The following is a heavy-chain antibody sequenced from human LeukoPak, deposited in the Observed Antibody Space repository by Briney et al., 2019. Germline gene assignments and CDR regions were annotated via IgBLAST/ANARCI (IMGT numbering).Heavy chain of an antibody. CDR2: ISGGVPST. J-gene: IGHJ4*02. CDR1: GYPLSTYA. Sequence: GGSLRLSCAASGYPLSTYAMIWVRQAPGKGLEWVSAISGGVPSTYYADSVKGRFTISRDNSKNTLYLQMNSLRAEDTALYYCAKLTVTRYFDYWGQGTLVTVPS. V-gene: IGHV3-23*01. CDR3: AKLTVTRYFDY. D-gene: IGHD1-14*01.